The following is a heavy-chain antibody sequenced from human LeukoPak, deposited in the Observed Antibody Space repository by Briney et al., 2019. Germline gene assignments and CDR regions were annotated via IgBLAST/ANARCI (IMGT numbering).Heavy chain of an antibody. Sequence: GASVKVSCKVSGYTLTELSMHWVRQAPGKGLEWMGGFDPEDGETIYAQKFQGRVTMTEDTSTDTAYIELSSLRSEDTAVYYCATRDSARYYFDYWGQGTLATVSS. V-gene: IGHV1-24*01. CDR3: ATRDSARYYFDY. CDR1: GYTLTELS. CDR2: FDPEDGET. J-gene: IGHJ4*02. D-gene: IGHD2-21*02.